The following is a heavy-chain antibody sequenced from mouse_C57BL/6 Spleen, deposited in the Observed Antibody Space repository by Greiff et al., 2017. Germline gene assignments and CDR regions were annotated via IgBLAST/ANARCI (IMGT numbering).Heavy chain of an antibody. CDR1: GFTFSSYA. CDR2: ISDGGSYT. J-gene: IGHJ4*01. V-gene: IGHV5-4*01. D-gene: IGHD1-2*01. CDR3: ARDRGTTADYAMDY. Sequence: EVHLVESGGGLVKPGGSLKLSCAASGFTFSSYAMSWVRQTPEKRLEWVATISDGGSYTYYPDNVKGRFTISRDNAKNNLYLQMSHLKSEDTAMYYCARDRGTTADYAMDYWGQGTSVTVSS.